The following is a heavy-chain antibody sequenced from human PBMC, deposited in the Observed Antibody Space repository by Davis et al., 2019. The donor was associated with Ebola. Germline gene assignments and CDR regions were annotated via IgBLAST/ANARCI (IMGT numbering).Heavy chain of an antibody. Sequence: PGGSLRPSCPPSAFTFSDYNMNCVRQAPGKGLEWVSSISCCTGAKYYADSVKGRFTISKDNARNSRFLQMNSLRAEDTAIYYCARDITVGAFSLDHWGQGALVTVSS. CDR1: AFTFSDYN. D-gene: IGHD1-26*01. J-gene: IGHJ4*02. V-gene: IGHV3-48*03. CDR2: ISCCTGAK. CDR3: ARDITVGAFSLDH.